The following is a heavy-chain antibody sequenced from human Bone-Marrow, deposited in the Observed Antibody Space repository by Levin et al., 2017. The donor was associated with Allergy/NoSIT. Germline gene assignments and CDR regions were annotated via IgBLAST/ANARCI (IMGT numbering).Heavy chain of an antibody. CDR2: SYTSGNI. J-gene: IGHJ6*03. CDR1: GVSITSGSYY. D-gene: IGHD2-21*01. CDR3: ARVLQYSYYYTDV. V-gene: IGHV4-61*09. Sequence: TSETLSLTCTVSGVSITSGSYYWSWIRQPAGTGLEWIGHSYTSGNITYNPSLKSRVTISLDTSKNQFSLKLRSVTAADTAVYYCARVLQYSYYYTDVWGKGTMVTVSS.